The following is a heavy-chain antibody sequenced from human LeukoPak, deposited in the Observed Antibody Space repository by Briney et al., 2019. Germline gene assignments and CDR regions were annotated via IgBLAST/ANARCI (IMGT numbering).Heavy chain of an antibody. V-gene: IGHV3-23*01. D-gene: IGHD3-10*01. CDR3: AKVSSGSEFFDY. J-gene: IGHJ4*02. Sequence: PGGSLRLSCAASGFTFSSYAMSWVPQAPGKGLEWVSAISGTGGSTYYADSVKGRFTISRDNSKNTLYLQMNSLRAEDTAVYYCAKVSSGSEFFDYWGQGTLVTVSS. CDR2: ISGTGGST. CDR1: GFTFSSYA.